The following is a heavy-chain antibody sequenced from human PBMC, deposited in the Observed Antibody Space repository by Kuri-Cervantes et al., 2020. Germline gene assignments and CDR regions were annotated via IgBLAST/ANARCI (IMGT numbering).Heavy chain of an antibody. D-gene: IGHD1-14*01. J-gene: IGHJ3*02. CDR1: GFNFRAYG. CDR3: ARARNYVSAFDI. V-gene: IGHV3-21*04. Sequence: GESLKISCAASGFNFRAYGMNWVRQAPGKGLEWVSSISSSSSYIYYADSVKGRFTISRDNAKNSLYLQMNSLKTEDTAVYYCARARNYVSAFDIWGQGTVVTVSS. CDR2: ISSSSSYI.